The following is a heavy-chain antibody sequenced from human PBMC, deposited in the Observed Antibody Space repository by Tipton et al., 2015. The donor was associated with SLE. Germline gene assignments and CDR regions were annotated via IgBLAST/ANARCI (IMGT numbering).Heavy chain of an antibody. CDR1: GFTFSSYW. Sequence: SLRLSCAASGFTFSSYWMHWVRQAPGKGLVWVSRINSDGSSTGYADSVKGRFTISRDNAKNTLYLQMNSLRAEDTAVYYCARDFDYYDSSGYEGYWGQGTLVTVSS. CDR2: INSDGSST. D-gene: IGHD3-22*01. J-gene: IGHJ4*02. V-gene: IGHV3-74*01. CDR3: ARDFDYYDSSGYEGY.